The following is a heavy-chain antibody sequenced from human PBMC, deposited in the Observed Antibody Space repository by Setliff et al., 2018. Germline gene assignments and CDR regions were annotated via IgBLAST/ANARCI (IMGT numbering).Heavy chain of an antibody. D-gene: IGHD3-10*01. Sequence: GGSLRLSCSASGFTFGTSWMSWVRHVPGKGLEWVANIKADGSERYYVDSVEGRFTVSRDNAMNSLYLQMDSLRVDDTAVYYCGRAGKPYGIDVWGQGTMVTVSS. CDR1: GFTFGTSW. CDR2: IKADGSER. V-gene: IGHV3-7*04. J-gene: IGHJ3*01. CDR3: GRAGKPYGIDV.